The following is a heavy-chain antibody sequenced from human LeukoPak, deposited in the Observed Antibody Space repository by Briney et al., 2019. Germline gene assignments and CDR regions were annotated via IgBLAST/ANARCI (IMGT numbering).Heavy chain of an antibody. D-gene: IGHD6-13*01. V-gene: IGHV4-4*08. CDR1: GGSISSYY. CDR2: IYDSGIT. Sequence: PSETLSLTCSVSGGSISSYYWSWIRQPPGKGLEWIGYIYDSGITNYNPSLKSRVTISVDTSKNLFSLKMSSVTAADTAVYYCAREGNGYRIEAAGTTRFDPWGQGTLATVSS. CDR3: AREGNGYRIEAAGTTRFDP. J-gene: IGHJ5*02.